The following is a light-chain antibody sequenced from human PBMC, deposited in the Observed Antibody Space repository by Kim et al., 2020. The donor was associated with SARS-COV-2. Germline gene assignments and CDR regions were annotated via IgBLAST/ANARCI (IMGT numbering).Light chain of an antibody. CDR2: RNN. Sequence: ELTQPPSASGTPGQRVTISCSGSSSNIGSNYVYWYQQLPGTDPKLLIYRNNQRPSGVPDRVSGFKSGTSASLAISGLRSEDEADYYCAAWDDSLSGWVFGGGTQLTVL. CDR1: SSNIGSNY. CDR3: AAWDDSLSGWV. V-gene: IGLV1-47*01. J-gene: IGLJ3*02.